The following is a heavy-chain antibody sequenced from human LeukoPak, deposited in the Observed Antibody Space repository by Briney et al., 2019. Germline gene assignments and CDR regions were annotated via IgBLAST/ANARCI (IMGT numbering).Heavy chain of an antibody. CDR2: INHSGST. J-gene: IGHJ6*02. CDR1: GGSFSGYY. D-gene: IGHD2-8*01. Sequence: SETLSLTCAVYGGSFSGYYWSWIRQPPGKGLEWIGEINHSGSTNYNPSLKSRVTISVDTSKNQFSLKLSSVTAADTAVYYCARVPGVRRVMDVWGQGTTVTVSS. V-gene: IGHV4-34*01. CDR3: ARVPGVRRVMDV.